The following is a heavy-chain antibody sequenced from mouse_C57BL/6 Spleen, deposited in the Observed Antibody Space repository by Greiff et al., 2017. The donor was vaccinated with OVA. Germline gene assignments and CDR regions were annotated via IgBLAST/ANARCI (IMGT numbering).Heavy chain of an antibody. CDR1: GYTFTSYD. D-gene: IGHD2-4*01. J-gene: IGHJ2*01. CDR2: IYPRDGST. V-gene: IGHV1-85*01. Sequence: VQLQESGPELVKPGASVKLSCKASGYTFTSYDINWVKQRPGQGLEWIGWIYPRDGSTKYNEKFKGKATLTVCTSSSTAYMKLHSLTSEHSAVYFCARGPYDYAFDYWGQGTTLTVSS. CDR3: ARGPYDYAFDY.